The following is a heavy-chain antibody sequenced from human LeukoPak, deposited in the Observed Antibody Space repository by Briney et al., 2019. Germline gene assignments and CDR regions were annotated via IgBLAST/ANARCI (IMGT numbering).Heavy chain of an antibody. CDR3: ARPIPPGDRYNPPDY. CDR2: ISHDERNK. CDR1: GFTFSNFA. V-gene: IGHV3-30*04. Sequence: PGGSLRLSCAASGFTFSNFAMHWVRQAPGKGLEWVAVISHDERNKYHADSVKGRFTISRDNSKNMVCLQMTSLRLEDTAVYYCARPIPPGDRYNPPDYWGQGSLVTVSS. J-gene: IGHJ4*02. D-gene: IGHD5-24*01.